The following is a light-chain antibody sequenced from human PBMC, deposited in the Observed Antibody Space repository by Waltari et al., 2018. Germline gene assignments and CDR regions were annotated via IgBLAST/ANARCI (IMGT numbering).Light chain of an antibody. V-gene: IGKV3-15*01. CDR2: GAS. CDR1: QSVSSN. J-gene: IGKJ2*01. CDR3: QQYNNWARGT. Sequence: EIVMTQSPATLSVPPGERATLSCRASQSVSSNLAWYQQKPGQAPRLLIYGASTRATGIPARFSGSGSGTEFTLTISSLQSEDFAVYYCQQYNNWARGTFGQGTKLEIK.